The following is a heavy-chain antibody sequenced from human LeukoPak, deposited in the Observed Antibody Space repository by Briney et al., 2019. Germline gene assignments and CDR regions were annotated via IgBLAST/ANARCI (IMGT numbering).Heavy chain of an antibody. D-gene: IGHD5-12*01. J-gene: IGHJ4*02. CDR2: IKQDGSEK. Sequence: PGGSLRLSCAASGFTFSSYWMSWVRQAPGKGLEWVANIKQDGSEKYYVDSVKGRFTISRDNAKNSLYLQMNSLRAEDTAVYYCAREVATINGEYYFDYWGQGTLATVSS. V-gene: IGHV3-7*01. CDR3: AREVATINGEYYFDY. CDR1: GFTFSSYW.